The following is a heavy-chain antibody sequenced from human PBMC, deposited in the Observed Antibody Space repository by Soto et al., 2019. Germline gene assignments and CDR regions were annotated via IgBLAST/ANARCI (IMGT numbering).Heavy chain of an antibody. CDR2: ISGSGGST. J-gene: IGHJ6*02. CDR3: AKARRLFLYYGMDV. D-gene: IGHD5-12*01. CDR1: GFSFSSYA. V-gene: IGHV3-23*01. Sequence: GSLRLSGAASGFSFSSYAMSWVRQAPGKGLEWVSAISGSGGSTYYADSVKGRFTISRDNSKKTLYLQMNSLRAEDTAVYYCAKARRLFLYYGMDVWGQGTTVTVSS.